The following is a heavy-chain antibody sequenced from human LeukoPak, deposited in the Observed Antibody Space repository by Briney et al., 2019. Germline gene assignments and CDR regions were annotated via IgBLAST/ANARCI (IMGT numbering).Heavy chain of an antibody. CDR3: AKTTNYYDSSGYSYYFDY. V-gene: IGHV3-33*06. Sequence: GGSLRLSCAASGFTFSSYGMHWVRQAPGKGLEGVAVIWYDGSNKYYADSVKGRFTISRDNSKNTLYLQMNSLRAEDTAVYYCAKTTNYYDSSGYSYYFDYRGQGTLVTVSS. CDR2: IWYDGSNK. D-gene: IGHD3-22*01. J-gene: IGHJ4*02. CDR1: GFTFSSYG.